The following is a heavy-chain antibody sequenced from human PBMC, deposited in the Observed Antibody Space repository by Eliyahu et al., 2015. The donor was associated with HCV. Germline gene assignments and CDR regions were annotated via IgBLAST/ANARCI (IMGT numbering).Heavy chain of an antibody. CDR1: GFTFSSYW. J-gene: IGHJ4*02. CDR3: AREGPTWGAAAD. Sequence: EVHLVESGGGLVQPGGSLRLSCAASGFTFSSYWMHWVRQAPGKGLVWVSRINXDGSXIGYADSVKGRFTISRDNAKNTLYLEMNSLRGEDTAVYYCAREGPTWGAAADWGQGTLVTVSS. D-gene: IGHD4/OR15-4a*01. V-gene: IGHV3-74*01. CDR2: INXDGSXI.